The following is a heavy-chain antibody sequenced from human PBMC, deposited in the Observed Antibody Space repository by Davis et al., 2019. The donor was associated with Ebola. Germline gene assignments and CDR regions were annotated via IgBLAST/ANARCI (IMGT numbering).Heavy chain of an antibody. Sequence: GGSLRLSCVVSGFTLTSFGLHWVRQAPGKGLEWVAFLRYDGISTYYADSMKGRFTISRDNSKNTLYLQMNSLRAEDTAVYYCAKSLSGGNDYWGQGTLVTVSS. J-gene: IGHJ4*02. CDR3: AKSLSGGNDY. CDR1: GFTLTSFG. V-gene: IGHV3-30*02. D-gene: IGHD2-15*01. CDR2: LRYDGIST.